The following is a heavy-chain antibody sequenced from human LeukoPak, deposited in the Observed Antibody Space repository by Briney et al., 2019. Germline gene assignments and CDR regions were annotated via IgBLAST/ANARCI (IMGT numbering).Heavy chain of an antibody. CDR2: IGSDGST. Sequence: GGSLRLSCAASGFTFSSYWMHWVRQAPGKGLVWVSRIGSDGSTVYGGSVKGRFTISRENAKDTVYLQMNSLRVEDTAVYYCIGSGGWPGYWGQGTLVTVSS. CDR3: IGSGGWPGY. CDR1: GFTFSSYW. V-gene: IGHV3-74*01. J-gene: IGHJ4*02. D-gene: IGHD1-26*01.